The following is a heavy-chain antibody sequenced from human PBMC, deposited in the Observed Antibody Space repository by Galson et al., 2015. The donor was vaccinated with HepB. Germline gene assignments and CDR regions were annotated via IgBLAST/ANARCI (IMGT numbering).Heavy chain of an antibody. J-gene: IGHJ4*02. CDR1: GFTFSDYY. D-gene: IGHD2-2*02. CDR3: VRVVPASIPRFDY. V-gene: IGHV3-11*01. CDR2: ISSSGSTI. Sequence: SLRLSCAASGFTFSDYYMTWIRQAPGKGLEWVSYISSSGSTIYYADSVKGRFTISRDNAKNSLYLQMNSLRAEDTAVYYCVRVVPASIPRFDYWGQGTLVTVSS.